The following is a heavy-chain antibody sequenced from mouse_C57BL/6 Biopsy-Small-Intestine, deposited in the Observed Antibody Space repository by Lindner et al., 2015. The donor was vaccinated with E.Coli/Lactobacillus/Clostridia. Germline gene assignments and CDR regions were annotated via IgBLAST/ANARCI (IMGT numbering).Heavy chain of an antibody. CDR3: ARRLGYVMDY. CDR1: GYTFTGYW. CDR2: ILPGSINA. D-gene: IGHD4-1*01. Sequence: VQLQESGAELMKPGASVKLSCKATGYTFTGYWIEWIKQRPGHGLEWIGDILPGSINANYNEEFKGKATFTTDTSSNTAYMQLSSLTIEDSAIYYCARRLGYVMDYWGQGTVSHRLL. J-gene: IGHJ4*01. V-gene: IGHV1-9*01.